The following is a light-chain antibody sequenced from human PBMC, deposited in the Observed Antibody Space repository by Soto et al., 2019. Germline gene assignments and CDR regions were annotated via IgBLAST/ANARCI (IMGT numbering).Light chain of an antibody. CDR1: QSVTQNF. J-gene: IGKJ4*01. CDR2: GAS. CDR3: QQFVSSPLT. Sequence: EIVLTQSPGTLSLSPGERATLSCRASQSVTQNFLAWYQQRPGQSPRLLIYGASNRAAGIPDRFSGSGSGTDFSLTISRLEPEDFAVYYCQQFVSSPLTFGGGTKVDNK. V-gene: IGKV3-20*01.